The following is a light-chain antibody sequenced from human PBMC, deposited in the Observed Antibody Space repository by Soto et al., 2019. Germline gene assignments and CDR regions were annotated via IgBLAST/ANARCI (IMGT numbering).Light chain of an antibody. CDR3: QQYNGYRWT. CDR2: KAS. V-gene: IGKV1-5*03. Sequence: DVQMTQSPSIVSASVGDRVTITCRAIQSISSWLAWYQQKPGKAPKILIYKASSLESGVPSRFSGSGSGTEFTLTISSLQPDDFATYYCQQYNGYRWTFGQGTRLEIK. J-gene: IGKJ5*01. CDR1: QSISSW.